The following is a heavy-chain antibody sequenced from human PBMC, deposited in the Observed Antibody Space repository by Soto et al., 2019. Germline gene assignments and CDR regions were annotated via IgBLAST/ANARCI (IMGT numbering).Heavy chain of an antibody. Sequence: QVQLVQSGAEVKKPGASVKVSCKASGYTFTSYGISWVRQAPGQGLEWMGWISAYNGNTNYAQKLQGRVTMTTDPSTSTAYMELRSLRAYDTAVYYCARDRGPVPSGGTSEVNYWGQGTLGTVAS. D-gene: IGHD2-15*01. CDR2: ISAYNGNT. J-gene: IGHJ4*02. CDR1: GYTFTSYG. CDR3: ARDRGPVPSGGTSEVNY. V-gene: IGHV1-18*01.